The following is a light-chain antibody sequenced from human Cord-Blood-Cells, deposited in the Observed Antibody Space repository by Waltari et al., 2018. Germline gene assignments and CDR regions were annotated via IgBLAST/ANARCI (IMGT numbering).Light chain of an antibody. CDR3: QQSYSTLTWT. CDR1: QSISSY. V-gene: IGKV1-39*01. CDR2: AAS. Sequence: DIQMTQSPSSLSASVGDRVTITCRASQSISSYLNWYQQKPGKAPKLLIYAASSLQSGVPSRFSSSGFGTDVTLTINSRQPENFATEKSQQSYSTLTWTFGQGTKVEIK. J-gene: IGKJ1*01.